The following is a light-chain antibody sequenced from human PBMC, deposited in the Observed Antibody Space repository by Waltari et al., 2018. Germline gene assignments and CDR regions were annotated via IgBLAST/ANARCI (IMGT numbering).Light chain of an antibody. J-gene: IGLJ3*02. CDR3: SLYTSSSTWV. CDR2: EVS. V-gene: IGLV2-18*01. CDR1: SSDVGSYNR. Sequence: QSALTQPPSVSGSPGQSVTISCTGTSSDVGSYNRFSWYQQPPGTAPKLMIYEVSNRPSGVPDRFSGSKSGNTASLTFSGLQAEDEADYYCSLYTSSSTWVFGGGTKLTVL.